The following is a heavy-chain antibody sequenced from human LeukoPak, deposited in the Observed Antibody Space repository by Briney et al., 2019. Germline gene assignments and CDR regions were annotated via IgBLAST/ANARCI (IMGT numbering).Heavy chain of an antibody. CDR1: GFTFNNYA. Sequence: GGSLRLSCAASGFTFNNYAMSWVRQAPGKRPEWVSTISGSGGNTYYADSVKGRFTISRDNSKNTLYLQMNSLRVEDTALYYCARGLSGVTGYTYGRGIDYWGQGTLVTVSS. CDR3: ARGLSGVTGYTYGRGIDY. D-gene: IGHD5-18*01. V-gene: IGHV3-23*01. J-gene: IGHJ4*02. CDR2: ISGSGGNT.